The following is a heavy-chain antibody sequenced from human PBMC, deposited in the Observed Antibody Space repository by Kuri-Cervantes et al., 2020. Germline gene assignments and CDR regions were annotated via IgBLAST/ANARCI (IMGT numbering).Heavy chain of an antibody. J-gene: IGHJ5*02. Sequence: ASVKVSCKASGYTFTSYYMHWVRRAPGQGLEWMGIINPSGGSTSYALKFQGRVTMTRDTSTSTVYMELSSLRSEDTAVYYCARFFVQWLPMGGWFDPWGQGTLVTVSS. CDR3: ARFFVQWLPMGGWFDP. CDR2: INPSGGST. D-gene: IGHD6-19*01. CDR1: GYTFTSYY. V-gene: IGHV1-46*01.